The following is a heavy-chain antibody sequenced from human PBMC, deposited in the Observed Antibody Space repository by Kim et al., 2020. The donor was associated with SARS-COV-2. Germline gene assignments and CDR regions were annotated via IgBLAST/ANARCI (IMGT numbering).Heavy chain of an antibody. D-gene: IGHD2-15*01. V-gene: IGHV3-9*01. Sequence: VKCRFTIARDNAKNSLYLQMNSLGAEDTALYYCAKDRRDGYSYDYYGMDVWGQGTTVTVSS. CDR3: AKDRRDGYSYDYYGMDV. J-gene: IGHJ6*02.